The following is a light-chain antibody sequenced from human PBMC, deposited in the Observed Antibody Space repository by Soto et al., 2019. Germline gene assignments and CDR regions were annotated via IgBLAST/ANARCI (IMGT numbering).Light chain of an antibody. CDR2: DTS. J-gene: IGLJ2*01. CDR3: LLSYSGAQAV. V-gene: IGLV7-46*01. CDR1: TGAVTSGHY. Sequence: QAVVTQEPSLTVSPGGTVTLTCGSSTGAVTSGHYPYWFQQKPGQAPRTLIYDTSNKHSWTPARFSGSLLGGKAALTLSGAQPEDEAEYYCLLSYSGAQAVFSGGTKVTVL.